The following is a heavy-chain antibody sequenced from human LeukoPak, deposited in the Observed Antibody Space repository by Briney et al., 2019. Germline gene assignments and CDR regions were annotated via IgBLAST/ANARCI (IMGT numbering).Heavy chain of an antibody. D-gene: IGHD6-19*01. J-gene: IGHJ4*02. Sequence: GGSLRLSCAASGFTFSSYTMMWVRQAPGKGLEYVSSVISSSSRIFYADSVRGRFTISRDNAKNSLYLQMNSLRAEDTAVYYCARVPVGYQGYSSAWYTDYWGQGTLVSVSS. CDR1: GFTFSSYT. CDR2: VISSSSRI. V-gene: IGHV3-21*01. CDR3: ARVPVGYQGYSSAWYTDY.